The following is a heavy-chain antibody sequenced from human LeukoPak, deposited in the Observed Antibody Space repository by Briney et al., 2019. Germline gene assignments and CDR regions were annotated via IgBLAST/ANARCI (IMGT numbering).Heavy chain of an antibody. CDR2: SSTSDGTV. V-gene: IGHV3-48*03. D-gene: IGHD1-26*01. Sequence: GGSLRLPCAASGLTFSSYEMNWVRQAPGKGLEWVSYSSTSDGTVNYAGSVKGRFTISRDNDKNSLYLQTNSLRAEDTAIYYCAPRVGATWGQGTLVTVSS. CDR3: APRVGAT. CDR1: GLTFSSYE. J-gene: IGHJ4*02.